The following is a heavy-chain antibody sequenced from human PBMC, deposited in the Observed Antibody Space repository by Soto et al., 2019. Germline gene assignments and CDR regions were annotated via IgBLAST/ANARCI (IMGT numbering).Heavy chain of an antibody. D-gene: IGHD3-22*01. CDR3: ARDAVYYDSSGYSHWFDP. V-gene: IGHV4-31*03. CDR1: GGSISSGGYY. Sequence: SETLSLTCTVSGGSISSGGYYWSWIRQHPRKGLEWIGYIYYSGSTYYNPSLKSRVTISVDTSKNQFSLKLSSVTAADTAVYYCARDAVYYDSSGYSHWFDPWGQGTLVTVSS. CDR2: IYYSGST. J-gene: IGHJ5*02.